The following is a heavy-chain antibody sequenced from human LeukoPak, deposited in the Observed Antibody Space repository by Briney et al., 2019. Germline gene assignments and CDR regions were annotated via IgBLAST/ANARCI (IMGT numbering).Heavy chain of an antibody. V-gene: IGHV1-18*01. CDR1: GHTFTSYG. J-gene: IGHJ6*03. CDR3: ATLWVGKEWLLSDMDV. CDR2: ISAYNGNT. Sequence: ASVKVSCKASGHTFTSYGISWVRQAPGQGLEWMGWISAYNGNTNYAQKLQGRVTMTTDTSTSTAYMELSSLRSEDTAVYYCATLWVGKEWLLSDMDVWGKGTTVTVSS. D-gene: IGHD3-3*01.